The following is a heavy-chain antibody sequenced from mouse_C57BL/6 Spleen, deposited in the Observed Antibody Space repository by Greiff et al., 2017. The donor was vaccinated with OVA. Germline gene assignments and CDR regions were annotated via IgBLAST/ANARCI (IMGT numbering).Heavy chain of an antibody. CDR1: GFTFSNYW. CDR3: TSMVTTAGHAMDY. CDR2: IRLKSDNYAT. Sequence: EVQGVESGGGLVQPGGSMKLSCVASGFTFSNYWMNWVRQSPEKGLEWVAQIRLKSDNYATHYAESVKGRFTISRDDSKSSVYLQMNNLRAEDTGIYYCTSMVTTAGHAMDYWGQGTSVTVSS. V-gene: IGHV6-3*01. D-gene: IGHD2-1*01. J-gene: IGHJ4*01.